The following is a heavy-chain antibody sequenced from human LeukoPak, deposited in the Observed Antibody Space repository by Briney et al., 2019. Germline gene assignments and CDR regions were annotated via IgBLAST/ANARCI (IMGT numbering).Heavy chain of an antibody. J-gene: IGHJ4*02. D-gene: IGHD2-2*01. CDR2: ISGSGGST. Sequence: GGSLRLSCAASGFTFSSYAMSWVRQAPGKGLEWVSAISGSGGSTYYADSVKGRFTISRDNSKNTLYLQMNSLRAGDTAVYYCANRAKEDIVVVPAAMRYFDYWGQGTLVTVSS. V-gene: IGHV3-23*01. CDR3: ANRAKEDIVVVPAAMRYFDY. CDR1: GFTFSSYA.